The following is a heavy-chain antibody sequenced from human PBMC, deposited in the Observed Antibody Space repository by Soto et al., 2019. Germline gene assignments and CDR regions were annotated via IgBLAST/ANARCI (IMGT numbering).Heavy chain of an antibody. D-gene: IGHD3-9*01. CDR2: IVVSSGNT. J-gene: IGHJ6*02. Sequence: SVKVSCKASGFTFTSSAVQWVRQARGQRLEWIGWIVVSSGNTNYAQKFQERVTITRDMSTSTAYMELSSLRSEDTAVYYCAAGGNILTGYYTSYYYGMDVWGQGTTVTVSS. CDR3: AAGGNILTGYYTSYYYGMDV. CDR1: GFTFTSSA. V-gene: IGHV1-58*01.